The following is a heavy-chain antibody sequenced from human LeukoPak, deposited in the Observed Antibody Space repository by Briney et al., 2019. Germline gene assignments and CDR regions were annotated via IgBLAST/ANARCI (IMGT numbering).Heavy chain of an antibody. V-gene: IGHV4-30-4*08. D-gene: IGHD4-23*01. CDR2: IYYSGST. J-gene: IGHJ4*02. CDR1: GGSISSGDYY. Sequence: SETLSLTCTVSGGSISSGDYYWSWIRQPPGKGLEWIGYIYYSGSTYYNPSLESRVSISLDTSKNQFSLKVSSVTASDTAVYYCARWDYGGTPFIDYWGQGTLVTVSS. CDR3: ARWDYGGTPFIDY.